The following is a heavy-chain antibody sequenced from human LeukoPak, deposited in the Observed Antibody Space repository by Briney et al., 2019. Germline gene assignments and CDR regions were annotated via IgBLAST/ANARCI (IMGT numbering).Heavy chain of an antibody. CDR2: INPNSGGT. J-gene: IGHJ4*02. Sequence: GASVKVSCKASGYTFTGYYMHWVRQAPGQGLEWMGWINPNSGGTNYAQKFQGWVTMTRDTSISTAYMELSRLRSDDTAVYYCAGGGAAAESWDYLDYWGQGTLVTVSS. CDR1: GYTFTGYY. CDR3: AGGGAAAESWDYLDY. V-gene: IGHV1-2*04. D-gene: IGHD6-13*01.